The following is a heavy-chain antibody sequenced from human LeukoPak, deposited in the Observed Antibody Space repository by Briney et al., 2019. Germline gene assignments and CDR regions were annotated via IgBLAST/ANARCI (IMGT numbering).Heavy chain of an antibody. V-gene: IGHV3-66*02. CDR2: IYSGGST. CDR3: ARGSRITIFGVVHYYMDV. D-gene: IGHD3-3*01. J-gene: IGHJ6*03. Sequence: GGSLRLSCAASGFTVSSNYMSWVRQAPGKGLEWVSVIYSGGSTYYADSVKGRFTISRDNSKNTLYLKMNSLRAEDTAVYYCARGSRITIFGVVHYYMDVWGKGTTVTVSS. CDR1: GFTVSSNY.